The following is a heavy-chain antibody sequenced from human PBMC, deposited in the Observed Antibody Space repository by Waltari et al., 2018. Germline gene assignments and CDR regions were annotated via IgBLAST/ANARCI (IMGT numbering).Heavy chain of an antibody. CDR2: IYYSGST. Sequence: QVQLRESGPGLVKPSETLSLTCPVPGGSISSYYWRWIRQPPGKGLEWIGYIYYSGSTNYNPSLKSRVTISVDTSKNQFSLKLSSVTAADTAVYYCARGDYGDPMFDYWGQGTLVTVSS. D-gene: IGHD4-17*01. CDR1: GGSISSYY. V-gene: IGHV4-59*01. J-gene: IGHJ4*02. CDR3: ARGDYGDPMFDY.